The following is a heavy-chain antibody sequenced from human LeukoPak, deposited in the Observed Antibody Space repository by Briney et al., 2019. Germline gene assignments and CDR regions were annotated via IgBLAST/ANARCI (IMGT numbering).Heavy chain of an antibody. CDR1: GYTFTSYG. D-gene: IGHD2-2*01. CDR3: AILKQDIVVVPAAMEYYYYGMDV. Sequence: ASVKVSCKASGYTFTSYGISWVRQAPGQGLEWMGWISAYNGNTNYAQKLQGRVTMTTDTSTSTAYMELRSLRSDDTAAYYCAILKQDIVVVPAAMEYYYYGMDVWGQGTTVTVSS. CDR2: ISAYNGNT. J-gene: IGHJ6*02. V-gene: IGHV1-18*01.